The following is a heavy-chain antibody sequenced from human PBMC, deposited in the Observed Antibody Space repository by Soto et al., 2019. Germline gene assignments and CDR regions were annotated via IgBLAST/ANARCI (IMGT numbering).Heavy chain of an antibody. CDR2: INSDGSST. CDR1: GFTFSRYW. Sequence: GGSLRLSCAASGFTFSRYWMHWVRQAPGKGLVWVSRINSDGSSTNYADSVKGRFTISRDNAKNTLYLQMNSLRAEDTAVYYCASSIEDDSSGYYGPNDAFDIWGQGTMVTV. V-gene: IGHV3-74*01. J-gene: IGHJ3*02. D-gene: IGHD3-22*01. CDR3: ASSIEDDSSGYYGPNDAFDI.